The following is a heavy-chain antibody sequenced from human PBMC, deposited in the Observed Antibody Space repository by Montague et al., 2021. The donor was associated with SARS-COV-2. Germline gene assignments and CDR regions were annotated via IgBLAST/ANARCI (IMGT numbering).Heavy chain of an antibody. J-gene: IGHJ6*02. CDR2: ISSSSSYI. CDR3: ARDRGYGDFYYYGMDV. D-gene: IGHD3-10*01. CDR1: GFTFSSYS. V-gene: IGHV3-21*01. Sequence: SLRLSCAASGFTFSSYSMNWVRQAPGKGLEWVSSISSSSSYIYYADSVKGRFTISRDNAQNSLYLQMNSLRAEDTGVYYCARDRGYGDFYYYGMDVWGQGTTVTVSS.